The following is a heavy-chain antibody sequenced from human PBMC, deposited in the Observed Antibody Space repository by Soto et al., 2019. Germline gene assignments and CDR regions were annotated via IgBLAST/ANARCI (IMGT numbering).Heavy chain of an antibody. CDR3: AKDPYSGYVEALPGHFAH. CDR1: GSTLYDFA. V-gene: IGHV3-9*01. J-gene: IGHJ4*02. CDR2: ISWNSGSL. D-gene: IGHD5-12*01. Sequence: LRLTCAASGSTLYDFALPWERQTPEKCLEWVSAISWNSGSLGYADSVKGRFTISRDNAKYALYLQMNSLRPEDTALYYCAKDPYSGYVEALPGHFAHWGQEALGT.